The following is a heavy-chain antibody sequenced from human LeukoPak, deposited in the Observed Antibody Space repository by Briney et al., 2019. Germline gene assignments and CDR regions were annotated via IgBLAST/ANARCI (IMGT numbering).Heavy chain of an antibody. CDR1: GDSMNSYY. D-gene: IGHD3-10*01. Sequence: SETLSLTCTVSGDSMNSYYWSWIRQPPGKGLEWIGYIYYTGSTNYNPSLKSRVTMSVDTSKNQFSLKLSSVTAADTAVYYCARDSGTTGEVKFDPWGQGTLVTVSS. J-gene: IGHJ5*02. V-gene: IGHV4-59*12. CDR3: ARDSGTTGEVKFDP. CDR2: IYYTGST.